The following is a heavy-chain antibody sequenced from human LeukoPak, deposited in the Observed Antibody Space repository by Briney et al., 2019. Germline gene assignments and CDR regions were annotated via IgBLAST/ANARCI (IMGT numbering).Heavy chain of an antibody. CDR1: GFIFSDYA. Sequence: GGSLRLSCVASGFIFSDYAMTWVRQAPGKGLEWVSGTSGSGASAYYAGSVKGRFTISRDNSKKTLYLQLTSLRAEDTAVYYCARHMMDIVATMDYWGRGTLVTVSS. CDR2: TSGSGASA. D-gene: IGHD5-12*01. V-gene: IGHV3-23*01. CDR3: ARHMMDIVATMDY. J-gene: IGHJ4*02.